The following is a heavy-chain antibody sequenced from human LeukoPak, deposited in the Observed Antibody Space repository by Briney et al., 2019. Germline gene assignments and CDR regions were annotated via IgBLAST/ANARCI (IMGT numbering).Heavy chain of an antibody. J-gene: IGHJ6*03. D-gene: IGHD6-13*01. V-gene: IGHV4-39*07. Sequence: PSETLSLTCTVSGASISSTTYYWGWIRQPPGKGLEWIGSIYYSGSTYYNPSLKSRVTISVDTSKNQFSLKLSSVTAADTAVYYCARAWVGSSHFYFYYYMDVWGKGTTVTVSS. CDR2: IYYSGST. CDR3: ARAWVGSSHFYFYYYMDV. CDR1: GASISSTTYY.